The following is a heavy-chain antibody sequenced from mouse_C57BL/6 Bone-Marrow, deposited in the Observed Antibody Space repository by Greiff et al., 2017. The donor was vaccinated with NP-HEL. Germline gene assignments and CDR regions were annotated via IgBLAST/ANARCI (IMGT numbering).Heavy chain of an antibody. CDR1: GYSFTDDN. V-gene: IGHV1-39*01. D-gene: IGHD3-1*01. Sequence: VQLQQSGPELVKPGASGKRSGKAAGYSFTDDNMNWVKQSNGKSLEWIGVINPNDGTTRDNQKFKGKATLTVDQSSSTAYMQLNSLTSEDSAVYYCARSGGYWGQGTTLTVSS. J-gene: IGHJ2*01. CDR3: ARSGGY. CDR2: INPNDGTT.